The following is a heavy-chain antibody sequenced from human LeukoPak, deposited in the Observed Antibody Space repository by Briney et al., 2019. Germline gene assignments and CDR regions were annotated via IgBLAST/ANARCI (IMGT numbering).Heavy chain of an antibody. CDR3: AREEGYCSSTSCSNPLHYYGMDV. CDR1: GGSISSSNW. Sequence: PSETLSLTCAVSGGSISSSNWWSWVRQPPGKGLEWIGEIYHSGSTNYNPSLESRVTISVDKSKNQFSLKLSSVTAADTAVYYCAREEGYCSSTSCSNPLHYYGMDVWGQGTTVTVSS. D-gene: IGHD2-2*01. V-gene: IGHV4-4*02. J-gene: IGHJ6*02. CDR2: IYHSGST.